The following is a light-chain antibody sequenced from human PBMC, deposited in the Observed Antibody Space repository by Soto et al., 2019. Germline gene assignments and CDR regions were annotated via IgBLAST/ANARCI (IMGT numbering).Light chain of an antibody. CDR3: QQYCRSPT. Sequence: EIVLTQSPGTLSLSPGERATLSCRSSQSVSSNYLAWYQQKPDQAPRLVIYDVSGRATGIPDRFSGSGSGTDFTLTISRREPEDFAVYYCQQYCRSPTFGQGTKVEIK. CDR1: QSVSSNY. J-gene: IGKJ1*01. CDR2: DVS. V-gene: IGKV3-20*01.